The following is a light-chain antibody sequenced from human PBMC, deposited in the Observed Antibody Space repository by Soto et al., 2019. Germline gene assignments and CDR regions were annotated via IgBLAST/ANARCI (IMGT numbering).Light chain of an antibody. Sequence: DIQMTQSPSSLSASVGDRVTITCRASQSISSYLNWYQQKPGKAPNLLIYAASSLRSGGPSRFHGSGSGTEFTLTISSLQPEDFATYYCQQSYCTPRTFGQGTKVEIK. CDR1: QSISSY. CDR2: AAS. J-gene: IGKJ1*01. CDR3: QQSYCTPRT. V-gene: IGKV1-39*01.